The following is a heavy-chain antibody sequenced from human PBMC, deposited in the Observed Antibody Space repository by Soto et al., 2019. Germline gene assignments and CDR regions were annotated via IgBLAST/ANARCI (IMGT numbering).Heavy chain of an antibody. Sequence: NPSETLSLTCTVSGGSISSYYWSWIRQPAGKGLEWIGRIYTSGSTNYNPSLKSRVTMSVDTSKNQFSLKLSSVTAADTAVYYCARANELRPYCSGGSCYSSWFDPWGQGTLVTVSS. CDR3: ARANELRPYCSGGSCYSSWFDP. CDR1: GGSISSYY. V-gene: IGHV4-4*07. CDR2: IYTSGST. J-gene: IGHJ5*02. D-gene: IGHD2-15*01.